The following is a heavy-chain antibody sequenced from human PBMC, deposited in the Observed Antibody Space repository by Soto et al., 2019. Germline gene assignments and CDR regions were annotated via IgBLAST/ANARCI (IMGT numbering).Heavy chain of an antibody. V-gene: IGHV2-5*02. CDR2: VYWDDDK. J-gene: IGHJ4*02. CDR1: GFSLRTRGVA. CDR3: VHRRGSIVDY. D-gene: IGHD6-13*01. Sequence: QIILKESGPTLVKPTQTLTLTCTFSGFSLRTRGVAVGWIRQPPGQALEWLVVVYWDDDKRYSPALRSRLTVTKDSSKNQVVLTVTNMDPVDTATYYCVHRRGSIVDYWGQGTLVTVSS.